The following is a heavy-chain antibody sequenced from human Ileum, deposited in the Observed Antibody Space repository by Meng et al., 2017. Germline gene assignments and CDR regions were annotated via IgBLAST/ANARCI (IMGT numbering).Heavy chain of an antibody. CDR2: AST. V-gene: IGHV4-61*08. J-gene: IGHJ4*02. D-gene: IGHD1-26*01. Sequence: QVQLQEPGPGLVSPSHTLSLICTVSGGSVSRAGYQWGWIRQPPGKGLEWIGYASTNYNPSLKSRVTISLDTSRNQFSLSLSSVTAADTAVYYCARDHMGSLDYWGQGILVTVSS. CDR1: GGSVSRAGYQ. CDR3: ARDHMGSLDY.